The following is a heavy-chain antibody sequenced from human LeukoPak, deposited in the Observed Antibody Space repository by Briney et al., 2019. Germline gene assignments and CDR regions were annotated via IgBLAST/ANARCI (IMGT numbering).Heavy chain of an antibody. CDR1: GFTFSGYQ. CDR2: ISSSSTTI. CDR3: AKNSGSYSVDAFDI. Sequence: GGSLRLSCAASGFTFSGYQMNWVRQAPGKGLEWVSFISSSSTTIYYADSVKGRFTISRDNAKNSLYLQMNSLRAEDTAVYYCAKNSGSYSVDAFDIWGQGTMVTVSS. D-gene: IGHD1-26*01. V-gene: IGHV3-48*03. J-gene: IGHJ3*02.